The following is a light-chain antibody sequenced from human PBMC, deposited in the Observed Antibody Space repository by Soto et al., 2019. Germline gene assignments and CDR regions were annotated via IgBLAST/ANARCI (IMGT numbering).Light chain of an antibody. CDR3: QSYDSSLISYV. CDR1: SSNIGAGYD. CDR2: GNT. J-gene: IGLJ1*01. Sequence: QAVVTQPPSVSGAPGQRVTISCTGSSSNIGAGYDVHWYQRLPGTAPKVLIYGNTNRPSGVPDRFSGSKSDTSASLAITGLQAEDEADYYCQSYDSSLISYVFGTGTKLTVL. V-gene: IGLV1-40*01.